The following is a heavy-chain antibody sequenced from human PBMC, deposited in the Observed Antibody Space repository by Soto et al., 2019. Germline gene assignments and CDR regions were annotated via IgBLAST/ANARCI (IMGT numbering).Heavy chain of an antibody. CDR2: LIPLFGTP. D-gene: IGHD6-19*01. J-gene: IGHJ4*02. Sequence: SVKVSCKASGGTFSNFPISWVRQAPGQGLEWMGGLIPLFGTPKYAQKFQGRVTIIADESTSTAYMELSSLRSEDTAVYYCARGERPIAVAGVFDYWGQGTLVTVSS. CDR3: ARGERPIAVAGVFDY. V-gene: IGHV1-69*13. CDR1: GGTFSNFP.